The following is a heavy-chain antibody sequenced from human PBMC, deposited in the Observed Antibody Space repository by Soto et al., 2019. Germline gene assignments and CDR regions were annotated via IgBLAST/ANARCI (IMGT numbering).Heavy chain of an antibody. J-gene: IGHJ4*02. CDR2: INASSDNT. CDR1: GYTFTTYT. D-gene: IGHD2-15*01. CDR3: ARGSNSDSFFDS. V-gene: IGHV1-3*01. Sequence: QVQLVQSGAEVKKPGASVKVSCRASGYTFTTYTIHWVRQAPGQSLEWLGWINASSDNTRYSQKFQGRVSSTRDTSASTDYMVLSSPTFEDTAVYYCARGSNSDSFFDSWGQGTLVTVSS.